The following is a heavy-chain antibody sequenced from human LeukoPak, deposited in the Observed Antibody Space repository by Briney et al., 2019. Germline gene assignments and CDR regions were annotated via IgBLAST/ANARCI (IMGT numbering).Heavy chain of an antibody. CDR2: IYYSGST. CDR3: ARVPERYSFDY. V-gene: IGHV4-59*01. CDR1: GGSISSYY. J-gene: IGHJ4*02. Sequence: SETLSLTCTVSGGSISSYYWSWIRQPPGKGLEWIGYIYYSGSTNYSPSLKSRVTISVDTSKNQFSLKLSSVTAADTAVYYCARVPERYSFDYWGQGTLVTVSS. D-gene: IGHD3-9*01.